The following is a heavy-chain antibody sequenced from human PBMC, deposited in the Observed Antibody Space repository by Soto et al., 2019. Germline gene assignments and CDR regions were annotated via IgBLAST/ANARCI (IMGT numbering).Heavy chain of an antibody. Sequence: QVQLVQSGAEVKKPGSSVKVSCKAPGVTFSSYASSWVRQAPGQGLEWMGGIIPIFGPANYAQKFQGRVTITAAESTSTAYMELRSLRSEDRAVYYCASPTKPLYYYYGMDVWGQGTTVTVSS. CDR2: IIPIFGPA. CDR3: ASPTKPLYYYYGMDV. CDR1: GVTFSSYA. V-gene: IGHV1-69*12. J-gene: IGHJ6*02. D-gene: IGHD1-1*01.